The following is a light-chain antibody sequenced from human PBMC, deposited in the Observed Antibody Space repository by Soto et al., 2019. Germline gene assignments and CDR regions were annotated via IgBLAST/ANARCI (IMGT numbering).Light chain of an antibody. J-gene: IGLJ2*01. Sequence: QSALTQPPSASGSPGQSVTISCTGTSSDVGGYNYVSWYQQHPGKAPKLMLYEVSTRPSGVPDRFSGSKSGNTASLTVSGXQAEDEADYYCSSYAGSNIYVVFGGGTKVTVL. V-gene: IGLV2-8*01. CDR2: EVS. CDR1: SSDVGGYNY. CDR3: SSYAGSNIYVV.